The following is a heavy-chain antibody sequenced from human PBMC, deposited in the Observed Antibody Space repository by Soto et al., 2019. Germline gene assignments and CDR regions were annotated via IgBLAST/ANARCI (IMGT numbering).Heavy chain of an antibody. CDR2: IYYSGST. CDR1: GGSISSYY. V-gene: IGHV4-59*08. CDR3: ARLTVDSYYDILTGYTFDY. D-gene: IGHD3-9*01. Sequence: SETLSLTCTVSGGSISSYYWSWIRQPPGKGLVWIGYIYYSGSTNYNPSLKSRVTISVDTSKNQFSLKLSSVTAADTAVYYCARLTVDSYYDILTGYTFDYWGQGTLVTVSS. J-gene: IGHJ4*02.